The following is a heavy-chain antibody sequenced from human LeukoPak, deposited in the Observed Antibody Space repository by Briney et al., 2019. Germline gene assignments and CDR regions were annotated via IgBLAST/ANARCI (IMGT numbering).Heavy chain of an antibody. V-gene: IGHV3-23*01. CDR3: AKIGIAARVLDY. CDR1: GFTFSSYA. J-gene: IGHJ4*02. D-gene: IGHD6-6*01. CDR2: ISGSGGST. Sequence: GGSLRLSCAASGFTFSSYAMSWVRQAPGKGLEWVSAISGSGGSTYYADSAKGRFTISRDNSKNTLYLQMNSLRAEDTAVYYCAKIGIAARVLDYWGQGTLVTVSS.